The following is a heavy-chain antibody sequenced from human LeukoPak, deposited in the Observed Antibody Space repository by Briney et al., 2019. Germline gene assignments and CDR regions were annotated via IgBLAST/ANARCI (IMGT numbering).Heavy chain of an antibody. CDR2: IYYSGST. Sequence: SETLSLTCTVSGGSISSYYWSWIRQPPGKGLEWIGYIYYSGSTNYNPSLKSRVTISVDTSKNQFSLKLSSVTAADTAVYYCARQGWLRFGGPECGMDVWGQGTTVTVSS. D-gene: IGHD5-12*01. CDR3: ARQGWLRFGGPECGMDV. V-gene: IGHV4-59*08. J-gene: IGHJ6*02. CDR1: GGSISSYY.